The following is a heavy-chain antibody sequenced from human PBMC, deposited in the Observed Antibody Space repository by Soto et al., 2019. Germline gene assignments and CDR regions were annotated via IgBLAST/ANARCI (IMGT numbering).Heavy chain of an antibody. CDR2: ISSSSSYI. D-gene: IGHD2-2*01. CDR1: GFTFSSYS. V-gene: IGHV3-21*01. J-gene: IGHJ3*02. CDR3: ARGVLVPAAIPDAFDI. Sequence: GGSLRLSCAASGFTFSSYSMNWVRQAPGKGLEWVSSISSSSSYIYYADSVKGRFTISRDNAKNSLYLQMNSLRAEDTAVYYCARGVLVPAAIPDAFDIWGQGTMVTVSS.